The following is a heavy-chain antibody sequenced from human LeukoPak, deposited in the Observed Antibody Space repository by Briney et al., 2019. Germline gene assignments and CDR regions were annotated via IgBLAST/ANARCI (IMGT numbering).Heavy chain of an antibody. V-gene: IGHV1-46*01. CDR2: INPSGGST. D-gene: IGHD2-21*02. Sequence: ASVKVSCKASGYTFTGYYMHWVRQAPGQGLEWMGIINPSGGSTSYAQKFQGRVTMTRDTSTSTVYMELSSLRSEDTAVYYCARDMYSTVVVTAPFDYWGQGTLVTVSS. J-gene: IGHJ4*02. CDR3: ARDMYSTVVVTAPFDY. CDR1: GYTFTGYY.